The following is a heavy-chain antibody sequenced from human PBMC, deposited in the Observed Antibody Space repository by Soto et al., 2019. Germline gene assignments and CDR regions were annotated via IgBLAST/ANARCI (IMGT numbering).Heavy chain of an antibody. CDR3: ARGFSYASLDC. J-gene: IGHJ4*02. CDR1: RFTFSDYS. V-gene: IGHV3-48*02. D-gene: IGHD5-18*01. CDR2: ISKNDGATI. Sequence: EVHLVESGGDLVQPGGSLRLSCAASRFTFSDYSMTWVRQAPGKGLEWVSYISKNDGATIYYADSVKGRFTISRDNAANSLYLQMNGLRDGDTAVYYCARGFSYASLDCWGQGTLVTVSS.